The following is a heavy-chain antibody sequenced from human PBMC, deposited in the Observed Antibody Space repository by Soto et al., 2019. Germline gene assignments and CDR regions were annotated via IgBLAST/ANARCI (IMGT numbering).Heavy chain of an antibody. CDR1: GYFLTSYA. CDR2: INAGTGNT. D-gene: IGHD4-17*01. J-gene: IGHJ4*02. V-gene: IGHV1-3*01. Sequence: ASVKVSCKASGYFLTSYAMQWARQAPGQRLEWMGWINAGTGNTKYSQKFQGRVTFTRDTSANTAYMELSSLRSEDTAIYYCARDRTDYGPFDYWGQGTLVTVS. CDR3: ARDRTDYGPFDY.